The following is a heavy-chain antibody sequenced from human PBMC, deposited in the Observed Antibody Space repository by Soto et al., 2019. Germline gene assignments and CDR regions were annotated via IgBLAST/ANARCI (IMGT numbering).Heavy chain of an antibody. CDR1: GGYLSDYG. D-gene: IGHD2-21*01. Sequence: TSETLSLTCVVSGGYLSDYGWSWIRQPPGMALEWIGEINHLGSINYNPSLKSRVTMSVDTSKNQFSLTLNSVTAADTATYYCARGGISHWAYFYYMDVWDRGTTVTVSS. CDR2: INHLGSI. CDR3: ARGGISHWAYFYYMDV. V-gene: IGHV4-34*01. J-gene: IGHJ6*03.